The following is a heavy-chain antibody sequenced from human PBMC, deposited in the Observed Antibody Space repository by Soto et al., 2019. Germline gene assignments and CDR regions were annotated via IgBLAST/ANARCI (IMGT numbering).Heavy chain of an antibody. D-gene: IGHD1-20*01. CDR2: ISYDGSNK. CDR1: GFTFKTYT. J-gene: IGHJ4*02. V-gene: IGHV3-30-3*01. CDR3: ARGSMYHWNQSPPDS. Sequence: PGGSLRLSCAGSGFTFKTYTFHWGRQPPGKGLEWVAVISYDGSNKYYADSVKGRFTVSRDNSKSTLFLQMNSLTPEDTAVYYCARGSMYHWNQSPPDSWGQGTLVTVSS.